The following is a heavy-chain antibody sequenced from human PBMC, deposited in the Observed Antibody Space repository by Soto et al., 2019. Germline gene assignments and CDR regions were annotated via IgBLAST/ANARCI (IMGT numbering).Heavy chain of an antibody. CDR2: IDPSDSYT. D-gene: IGHD3-16*02. CDR1: GYSFTSYW. V-gene: IGHV5-10-1*01. CDR3: ARLPTLRLGELSLYYYYGMDV. Sequence: GVSLKISCKGSGYSFTSYWISWVRQMPGKGLEWMGRIDPSDSYTNYSPSFQGHVTISADKSISTAYLQWSSLKASDTAMYYCARLPTLRLGELSLYYYYGMDVWGQGTTVTVSS. J-gene: IGHJ6*02.